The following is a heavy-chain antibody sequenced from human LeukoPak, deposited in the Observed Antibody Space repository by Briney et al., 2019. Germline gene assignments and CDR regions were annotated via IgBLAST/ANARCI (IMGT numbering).Heavy chain of an antibody. J-gene: IGHJ4*02. Sequence: PSQTLSLTCTVSGGSITSAAYFWSWLRRRPGQGLEWVGYVNSRGTTYYSPSLKSRVTVSVDTSKSQFSLRLSSVTAADTAVYFCAWTTVSNNFDYWGQGTLVTVSS. CDR3: AWTTVSNNFDY. V-gene: IGHV4-31*03. CDR2: VNSRGTT. D-gene: IGHD4-17*01. CDR1: GGSITSAAYF.